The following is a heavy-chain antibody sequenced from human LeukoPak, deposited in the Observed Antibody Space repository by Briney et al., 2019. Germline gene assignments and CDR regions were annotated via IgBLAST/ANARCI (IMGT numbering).Heavy chain of an antibody. Sequence: SSETLSLTCTVSGGSISSYYWSWIRQPPGEGLEWIGYIYYSGSTNYNPSLKSRVTISVDTSKNQFSLKLSSVTAADTAVYYCARDPGRPVAGGRFLAGWFDPWGQGTLVTVSS. J-gene: IGHJ5*02. D-gene: IGHD3-3*01. CDR2: IYYSGST. CDR1: GGSISSYY. V-gene: IGHV4-59*01. CDR3: ARDPGRPVAGGRFLAGWFDP.